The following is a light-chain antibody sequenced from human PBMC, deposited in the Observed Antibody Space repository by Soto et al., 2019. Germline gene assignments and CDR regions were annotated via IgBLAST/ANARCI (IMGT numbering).Light chain of an antibody. CDR2: GAS. J-gene: IGKJ1*01. V-gene: IGKV3-20*01. Sequence: EIVLTQSPGTLSLSPGERATLSCRASQSVSNNYLAWYQQKPGQAPRLLIYGASNRATGIPDRFSGSGSGTDFTLTISSLEPDDSAVYYCQQYGSSPTWTFGQGTKVDIK. CDR3: QQYGSSPTWT. CDR1: QSVSNNY.